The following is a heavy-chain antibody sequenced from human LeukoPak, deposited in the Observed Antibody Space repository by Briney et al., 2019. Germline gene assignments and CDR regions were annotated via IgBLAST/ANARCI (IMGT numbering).Heavy chain of an antibody. Sequence: ASVKVSCKASGYTFTGYYMHWVRQAPGQGLEWMGWINPNSGGTNYAQKFQGRVTMTRETSISTAYMELSRLRSDDTAVYYCARDYTIFGVVPVYYFDYWGQRTLVTVSS. CDR3: ARDYTIFGVVPVYYFDY. CDR1: GYTFTGYY. D-gene: IGHD3-3*01. CDR2: INPNSGGT. J-gene: IGHJ4*02. V-gene: IGHV1-2*02.